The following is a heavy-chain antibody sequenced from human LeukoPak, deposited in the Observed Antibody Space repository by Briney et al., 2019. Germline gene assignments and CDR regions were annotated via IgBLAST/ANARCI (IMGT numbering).Heavy chain of an antibody. CDR1: GLTFSNYA. D-gene: IGHD6-19*01. V-gene: IGHV3-23*01. CDR3: AGRIAVPGTLEY. CDR2: ISGGGGAT. Sequence: GGSLRLSCAAPGLTFSNYAMSWVRQTPEKGLEWVSVISGGGGATFYSDSVKGRFTISRDNSKNTVYLQMNSLRAEDTAVYYCAGRIAVPGTLEYWGQGTLVTVPS. J-gene: IGHJ4*02.